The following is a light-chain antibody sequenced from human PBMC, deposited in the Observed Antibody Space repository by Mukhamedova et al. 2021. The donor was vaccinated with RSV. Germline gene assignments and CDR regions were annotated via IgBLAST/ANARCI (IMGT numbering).Light chain of an antibody. CDR3: CSYAGSFVV. CDR2: DVS. CDR1: GGYNY. J-gene: IGLJ2*01. Sequence: GGYNYVSWYQQHPGKAPKLMIYDVSKRPSGVPDRFSGSKSGNTASLTISGLQAEDEADYYCCSYAGSFVVFGGGTKLTVL. V-gene: IGLV2-11*01.